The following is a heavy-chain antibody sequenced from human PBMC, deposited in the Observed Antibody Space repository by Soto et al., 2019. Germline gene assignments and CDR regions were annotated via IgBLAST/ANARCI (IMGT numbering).Heavy chain of an antibody. D-gene: IGHD3-22*01. CDR2: MNPNSGNT. CDR3: ARAYYYDSSGYYYVDALDI. V-gene: IGHV1-8*01. CDR1: GYTFTSYD. Sequence: ASVKVSCKASGYTFTSYDINWVRQATGQGLEWMGWMNPNSGNTGYAQKFQGRVTMTRNTSISTAYMELSSLRSEDTAVYYCARAYYYDSSGYYYVDALDIWGQGTMVTVSS. J-gene: IGHJ3*02.